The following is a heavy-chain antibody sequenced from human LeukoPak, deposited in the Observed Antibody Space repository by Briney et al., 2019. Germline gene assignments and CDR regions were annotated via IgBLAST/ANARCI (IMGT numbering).Heavy chain of an antibody. V-gene: IGHV4-39*07. CDR1: GGSISSSSYY. CDR2: IYYSGST. Sequence: PSETLSLTCTVSGGSISSSSYYWGWIRQPPGKGLEWIGSIYYSGSTYYNPSPKSRVTISVDTSKNQFSLKLSSVTAADTAVYYCAREHYGSGSSRSRYYYYYYMDVWGKGTTVTISS. CDR3: AREHYGSGSSRSRYYYYYYMDV. J-gene: IGHJ6*03. D-gene: IGHD3-10*01.